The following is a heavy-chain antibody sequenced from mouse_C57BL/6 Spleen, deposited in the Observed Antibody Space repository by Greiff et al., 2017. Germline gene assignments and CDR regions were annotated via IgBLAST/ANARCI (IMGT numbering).Heavy chain of an antibody. J-gene: IGHJ2*01. CDR3: ARPITTVVAEYFDD. CDR2: ISSGSSTI. Sequence: EVQLQESGGGLVKPGGSLKLSCAASGFTFSDYGMHWVRQAPEKGLEWVAYISSGSSTIYYADPVKGRFTISIDNAKNTLFLQMTSLRSEDTAMYYCARPITTVVAEYFDDWGKGTTLTGSS. D-gene: IGHD1-1*01. CDR1: GFTFSDYG. V-gene: IGHV5-17*01.